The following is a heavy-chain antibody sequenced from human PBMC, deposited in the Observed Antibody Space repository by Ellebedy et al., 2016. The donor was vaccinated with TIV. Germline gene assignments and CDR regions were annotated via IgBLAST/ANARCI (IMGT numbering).Heavy chain of an antibody. CDR3: AKDLGYGSIV. CDR2: ISGGGDDT. J-gene: IGHJ4*02. Sequence: GGSLRLSXAASGFTFTTYAMSWVRQAPGKGLEWVSAISGGGDDTHYADSVKGRFTISRDNSKNTLYLQMNSLRAEDTAVYYCAKDLGYGSIVWGQGTQVTVSS. V-gene: IGHV3-23*01. CDR1: GFTFTTYA. D-gene: IGHD3-10*01.